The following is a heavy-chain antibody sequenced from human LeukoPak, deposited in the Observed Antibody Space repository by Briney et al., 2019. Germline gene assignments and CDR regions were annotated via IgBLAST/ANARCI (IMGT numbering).Heavy chain of an antibody. Sequence: PSETLSLTCTVSGGSISSSSYYWGWIRQPPGKGLEWIGSIYYSGSTYYNPSLKSRVTISADTSKNQFSLKVRSVTAADTAVYYCVSHYYGMDAWGQGTTVTVSS. V-gene: IGHV4-39*01. CDR1: GGSISSSSYY. J-gene: IGHJ6*02. CDR2: IYYSGST. CDR3: VSHYYGMDA.